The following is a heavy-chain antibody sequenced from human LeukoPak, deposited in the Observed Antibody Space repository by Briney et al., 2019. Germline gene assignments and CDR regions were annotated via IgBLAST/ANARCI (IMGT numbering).Heavy chain of an antibody. Sequence: GGSLRLSCAASGFTFSSYSMHWVRQAPEKGLEWVSSISSSSSYIYYADYVKGRFTISRDNFKNTLYLQMNSLRAEETAVYYCAKDLRYSGSPRAFDIWGQGTMVSVSS. CDR1: GFTFSSYS. CDR2: ISSSSSYI. CDR3: AKDLRYSGSPRAFDI. J-gene: IGHJ3*02. V-gene: IGHV3-21*04. D-gene: IGHD1-26*01.